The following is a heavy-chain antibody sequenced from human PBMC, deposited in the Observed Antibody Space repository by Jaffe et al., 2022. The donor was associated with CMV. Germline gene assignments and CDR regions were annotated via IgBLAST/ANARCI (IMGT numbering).Heavy chain of an antibody. D-gene: IGHD3-3*01. V-gene: IGHV3-7*01. CDR2: IKQDGSEK. Sequence: EVQLVESGGGLVQPGGSLRLSCAASGFTFSSYWMSWVRQAPGKGLEWVANIKQDGSEKYYVDSVKGRFTISRDNAKNSLYLQMNSLRAEDTAVYYCARDGLPAEWLLYNWFDPWGQGTLVTVSS. J-gene: IGHJ5*02. CDR1: GFTFSSYW. CDR3: ARDGLPAEWLLYNWFDP.